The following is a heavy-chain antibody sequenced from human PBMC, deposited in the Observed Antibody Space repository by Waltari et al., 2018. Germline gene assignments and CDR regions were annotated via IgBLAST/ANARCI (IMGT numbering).Heavy chain of an antibody. CDR1: DLIFRDFA. CDR2: IRSRTKGDAT. J-gene: IGHJ4*02. CDR3: IRPFELGID. Sequence: EVQLVESGGALVQPGGSLNLSCATSDLIFRDFAIHWVRQASGKGPEWVGRIRSRTKGDATAYSPSVEGRFTISRDDSKNAVYLQMNSLNTDDTAVYYCIRPFELGIDWGQGTLVTVSS. V-gene: IGHV3-73*01. D-gene: IGHD7-27*01.